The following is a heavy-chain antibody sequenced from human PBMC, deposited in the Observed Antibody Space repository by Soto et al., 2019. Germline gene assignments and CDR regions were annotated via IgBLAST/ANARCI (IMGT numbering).Heavy chain of an antibody. D-gene: IGHD3-10*01. CDR2: ISAYNGNT. J-gene: IGHJ6*02. CDR3: ARGWFGELFNGMDV. V-gene: IGHV1-18*01. CDR1: GYTFTSYG. Sequence: ASVKVSCKASGYTFTSYGISWVRQAPGKGLEWMGWISAYNGNTNYAQKLQGRVTMTTDTSTSTAYMELRSLRSDDTAVYYCARGWFGELFNGMDVWGQGTTVTVSS.